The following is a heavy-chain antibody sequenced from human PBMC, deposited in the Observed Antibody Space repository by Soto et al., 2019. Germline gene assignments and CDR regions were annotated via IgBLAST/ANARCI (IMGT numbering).Heavy chain of an antibody. V-gene: IGHV3-64*01. CDR2: ISSNGGST. CDR1: GFTFSSYA. D-gene: IGHD4-17*01. CDR3: ARDLPSSSFYGDYENYYYYYMDV. J-gene: IGHJ6*03. Sequence: GGSLRLSCAASGFTFSSYAMHWVRQAPGKGLEYVSAISSNGGSTYYANSVKGRFTISRDNSKNTLYLQMGSLRAEDMAVYYCARDLPSSSFYGDYENYYYYYMDVWGKGTTVTVSS.